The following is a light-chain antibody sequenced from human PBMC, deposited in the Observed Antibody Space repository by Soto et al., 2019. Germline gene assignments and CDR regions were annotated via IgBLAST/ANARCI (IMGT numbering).Light chain of an antibody. CDR3: QSYDGGWV. J-gene: IGLJ3*02. CDR2: EDN. Sequence: NFMLTQPHSVSESPGKTVTISCTRSSGSIASNYVQWYQQRPGSVPTTVIYEDNQRPSGVPDRFSGSIDSSSNSASLTISGLKTEDEADYYCQSYDGGWVLGGGTKLTVL. CDR1: SGSIASNY. V-gene: IGLV6-57*04.